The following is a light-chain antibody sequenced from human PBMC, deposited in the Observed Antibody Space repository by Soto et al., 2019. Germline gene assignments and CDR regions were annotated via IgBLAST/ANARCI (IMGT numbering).Light chain of an antibody. Sequence: DIPLTQSPSFLSASVGDRVTITCRASQGIRSYLAWYQQRPGKAPELLIYGASTLRPGGASRFSGSGSGTEFTLTIRGLQPEDYATSFCQKPNTFPPFFTFGPGTKVDIK. V-gene: IGKV1-9*01. CDR1: QGIRSY. J-gene: IGKJ3*01. CDR2: GAS. CDR3: QKPNTFPPFFT.